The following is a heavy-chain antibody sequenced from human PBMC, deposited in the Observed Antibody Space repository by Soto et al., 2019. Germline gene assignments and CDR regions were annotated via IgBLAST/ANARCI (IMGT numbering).Heavy chain of an antibody. V-gene: IGHV3-23*01. CDR3: AKGREITIFGVVIIPPLDY. CDR1: GFTFSSYA. J-gene: IGHJ4*02. Sequence: EVQLLESGGGLVQPGGSLRLSCAASGFTFSSYAMSWVRQAPGKGLEWVSAISGSGGSTYYADSVKGRFTISRDNSKNTLYLQMTSLRAEDTAVYYCAKGREITIFGVVIIPPLDYWGQGTLVTVSS. CDR2: ISGSGGST. D-gene: IGHD3-3*01.